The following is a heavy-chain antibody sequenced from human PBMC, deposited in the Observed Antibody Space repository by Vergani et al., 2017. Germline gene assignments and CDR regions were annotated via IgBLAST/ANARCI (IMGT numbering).Heavy chain of an antibody. V-gene: IGHV3-23*01. J-gene: IGHJ4*02. CDR2: ISGSGGST. D-gene: IGHD3-3*01. Sequence: EVQLLESGGGLVQPGGSLRLSCAASGFTFSSYAMSWVRQAPGKGLEWVSAISGSGGSTYYADSVKGRFTISRDNAKNSLYLQMNSLRAEDTAVYYCARVRFLEWLSMYYFDHWGQGTLVTVSS. CDR1: GFTFSSYA. CDR3: ARVRFLEWLSMYYFDH.